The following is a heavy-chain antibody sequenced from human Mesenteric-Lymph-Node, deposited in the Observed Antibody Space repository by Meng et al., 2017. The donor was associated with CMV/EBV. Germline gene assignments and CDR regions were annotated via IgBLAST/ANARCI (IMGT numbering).Heavy chain of an antibody. CDR1: GFTFSSYS. CDR2: IRYDGSNK. J-gene: IGHJ6*02. D-gene: IGHD3-3*01. Sequence: GGSLRLSCAASGFTFSSYSMHWVRQAPGKGLEWVAFIRYDGSNKYYADSVKGRFTISRDNSKNTLYLQMNSLRAEDTAVYYCAKDRLPYYDFWSGPTGMDVWGQGTTVTVSS. CDR3: AKDRLPYYDFWSGPTGMDV. V-gene: IGHV3-30*02.